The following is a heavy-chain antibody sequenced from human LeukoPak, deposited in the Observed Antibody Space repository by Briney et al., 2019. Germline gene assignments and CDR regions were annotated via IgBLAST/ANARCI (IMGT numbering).Heavy chain of an antibody. J-gene: IGHJ3*02. V-gene: IGHV3-7*01. Sequence: PGGSLRLSCAPSGFTFTTYWMGWVRQSPVKGLEWVASIKQGGSERHYVDSVKGRFTISRDNAQNSLYLQMNSLRAEDTAVYYCARDLGDSFDDAFDIWGQGTMVTVSS. D-gene: IGHD3-16*01. CDR3: ARDLGDSFDDAFDI. CDR1: GFTFTTYW. CDR2: IKQGGSER.